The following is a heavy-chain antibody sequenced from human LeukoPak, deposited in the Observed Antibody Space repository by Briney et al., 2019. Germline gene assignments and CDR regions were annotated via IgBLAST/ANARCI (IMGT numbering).Heavy chain of an antibody. V-gene: IGHV1-2*02. CDR2: ITPNSGDT. D-gene: IGHD1-26*01. CDR3: ARDWRGSYFPDF. J-gene: IGHJ4*02. CDR1: GYTLTDYY. Sequence: ASVKVPCKASGYTLTDYYMHWVRQAPGQGLEWMGWITPNSGDTNYAQNFQGRVTMTRDTSISTAYMELSRLTSDDTAIYYCARDWRGSYFPDFWGQGTLVTVSS.